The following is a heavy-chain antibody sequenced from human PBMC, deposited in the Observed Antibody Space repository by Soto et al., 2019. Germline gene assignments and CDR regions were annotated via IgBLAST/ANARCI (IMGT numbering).Heavy chain of an antibody. D-gene: IGHD3-22*01. J-gene: IGHJ4*02. CDR1: GYTFTMNA. Sequence: ASVKVSCKASGYTFTMNAIHWVRQAPGQRLEWIGKIDAGNGNTNYAQKFQDRVTITRDRSMSTAYMELSSLRSEDTAMYYCARSSYDSSGFYYFDYWGQGTLVTVSS. CDR3: ARSSYDSSGFYYFDY. CDR2: IDAGNGNT. V-gene: IGHV1-3*01.